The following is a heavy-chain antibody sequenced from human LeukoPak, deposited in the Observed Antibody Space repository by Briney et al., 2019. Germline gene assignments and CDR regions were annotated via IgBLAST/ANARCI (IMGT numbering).Heavy chain of an antibody. D-gene: IGHD2-2*01. J-gene: IGHJ4*02. CDR3: ASSDCSSTSCYVYFDY. Sequence: GASVKVSCKASGYTFTGYYMHWVRQAPGQGLEWMGWINPNSGGTNYAQKFQGRVTMTRDTSISTAYMELSRLRSDDTAVYYCASSDCSSTSCYVYFDYWGQGTLVTVSS. V-gene: IGHV1-2*02. CDR1: GYTFTGYY. CDR2: INPNSGGT.